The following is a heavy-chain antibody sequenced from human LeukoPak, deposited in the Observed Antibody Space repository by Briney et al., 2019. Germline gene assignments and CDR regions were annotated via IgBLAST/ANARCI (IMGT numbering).Heavy chain of an antibody. D-gene: IGHD5-24*01. Sequence: SETLSLTCTVSGSSLGTYSWSWIRQPPGKGLEWVGYIYTTGSTHYNPSLKSRVTMSLDTSKNQLSLSLSSVTAADTAVFYCARHRAEMATITDGAFDIWGQGTMVTVSS. V-gene: IGHV4-4*09. CDR2: IYTTGST. J-gene: IGHJ3*02. CDR3: ARHRAEMATITDGAFDI. CDR1: GSSLGTYS.